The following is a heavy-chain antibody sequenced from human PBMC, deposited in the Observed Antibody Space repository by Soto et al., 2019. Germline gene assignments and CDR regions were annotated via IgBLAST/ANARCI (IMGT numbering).Heavy chain of an antibody. CDR2: ISAYNGNT. V-gene: IGHV1-18*01. Sequence: QVQLLQSGVAVKKPGASVKGSCTASSYTFTSYGITWVRRAPGQVLEWMGWISAYNGNTNYAQKLQGRVTMTTDTSTSTAYMELRSLRSDDTAIYYCARYTRNYFDSWGQGTLVTVSS. CDR1: SYTFTSYG. D-gene: IGHD2-2*02. J-gene: IGHJ4*02. CDR3: ARYTRNYFDS.